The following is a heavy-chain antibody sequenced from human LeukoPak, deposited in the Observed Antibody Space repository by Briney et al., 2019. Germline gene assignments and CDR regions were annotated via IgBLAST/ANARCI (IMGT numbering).Heavy chain of an antibody. CDR2: ISYDGSNK. CDR1: GFTFSSYA. J-gene: IGHJ6*02. V-gene: IGHV3-30-3*01. D-gene: IGHD3-16*01. CDR3: ARDQADGDYYYYGMDV. Sequence: GGSLRLSCAASGFTFSSYAMHWVRQAPGKGLEGVAVISYDGSNKYYADSVKGRFTISRDNSKNTLYLQMNSLRAEDTAVYYCARDQADGDYYYYGMDVWGQGTTVTVSS.